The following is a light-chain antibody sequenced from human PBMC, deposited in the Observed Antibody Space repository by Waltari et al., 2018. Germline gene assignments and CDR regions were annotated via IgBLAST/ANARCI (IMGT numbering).Light chain of an antibody. J-gene: IGKJ4*01. Sequence: DIVMTQSPDSLAVSLGERATINCKSSQSLLFRSTNKNYRAWYQQKPGEPTVLLFYWAGTRECGFPDRFSGSGSVTDVTLTISSLQAEDVAVYYCQQYDSTPPTFGGWTRVELK. CDR3: QQYDSTPPT. V-gene: IGKV4-1*01. CDR2: WAG. CDR1: QSLLFRSTNKNY.